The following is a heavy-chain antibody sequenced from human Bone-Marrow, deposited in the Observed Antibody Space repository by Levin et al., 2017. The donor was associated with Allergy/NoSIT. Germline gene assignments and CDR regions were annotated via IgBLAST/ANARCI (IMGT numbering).Heavy chain of an antibody. CDR3: ARSGRGLQFYYSAMDV. J-gene: IGHJ6*02. V-gene: IGHV3-11*01. CDR2: ISSGGSTI. CDR1: GFTLSEYY. Sequence: PGGSLRLSCAASGFTLSEYYMSWIRQAPGKGLEWISHISSGGSTIHYADSVRGRFTISRDNANNSVFLQLNRLTVEDTAIYYCARSGRGLQFYYSAMDVRGQGTTVTVSS. D-gene: IGHD2-15*01.